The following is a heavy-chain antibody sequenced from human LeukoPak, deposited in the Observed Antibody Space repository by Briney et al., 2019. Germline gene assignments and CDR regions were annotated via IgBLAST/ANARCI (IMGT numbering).Heavy chain of an antibody. CDR3: ARGSLLEIKGYYYYMDV. D-gene: IGHD3-16*01. J-gene: IGHJ6*03. CDR2: ISAYNGNT. CDR1: GYTFTSYG. V-gene: IGHV1-18*01. Sequence: ASVKVSCKASGYTFTSYGISWVRQAPGQGLEWMGWISAYNGNTNYAQKLQGRVTMTTDTSTSTAYMELRSLRSDDTAVYYCARGSLLEIKGYYYYMDVWGKGTTVTVSS.